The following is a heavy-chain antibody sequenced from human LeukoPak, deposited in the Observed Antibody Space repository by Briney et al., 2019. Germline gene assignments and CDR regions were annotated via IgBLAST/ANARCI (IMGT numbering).Heavy chain of an antibody. CDR3: ARQQTYGIVRDNAFDI. V-gene: IGHV3-30-3*01. J-gene: IGHJ3*02. D-gene: IGHD2-21*01. CDR2: ISYDGSNK. CDR1: GFIFSNYP. Sequence: GKSLRLSCAVSGFIFSNYPMHWVRQAPGKGLEWVAVISYDGSNKYYADSVKGRFTISRDNSKNTLYVQIDSLRAEVTAVYYCARQQTYGIVRDNAFDIWGQGTKVIVSS.